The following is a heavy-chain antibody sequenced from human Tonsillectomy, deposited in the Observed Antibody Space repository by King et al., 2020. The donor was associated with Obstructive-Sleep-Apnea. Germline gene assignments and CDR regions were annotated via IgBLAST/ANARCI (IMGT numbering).Heavy chain of an antibody. D-gene: IGHD6-19*01. CDR1: GGTFSNYA. CDR3: ARPSVAGTGYFPY. Sequence: VQLVESGAEVKKPGSSVKVSCKASGGTFSNYAISWVRQAPGQGLEWMGGIVPLSGTTKYAKKFQGRVTITADESTRTAYMELSSLGYEDTAVYYCARPSVAGTGYFPYWGQGTLVTVSS. CDR2: IVPLSGTT. V-gene: IGHV1-69*01. J-gene: IGHJ1*01.